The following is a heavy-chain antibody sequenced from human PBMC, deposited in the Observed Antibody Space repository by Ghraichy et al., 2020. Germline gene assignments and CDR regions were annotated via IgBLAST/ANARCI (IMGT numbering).Heavy chain of an antibody. V-gene: IGHV4-4*09. J-gene: IGHJ4*02. CDR2: IYPSGST. D-gene: IGHD6-19*01. Sequence: GSLSLTCTVSGGSLSIYYWSWIRQPPGKGLEWIGYIYPSGSTNYNPSLKSRVSISVDTSKNQCTLKLSSVTAADTAVYYCARMEGSGWSYYFDYWGQGTLVTVSS. CDR1: GGSLSIYY. CDR3: ARMEGSGWSYYFDY.